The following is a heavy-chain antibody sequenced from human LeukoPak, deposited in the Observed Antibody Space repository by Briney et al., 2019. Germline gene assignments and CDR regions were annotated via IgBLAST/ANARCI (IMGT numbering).Heavy chain of an antibody. CDR1: GFTSSSYS. D-gene: IGHD3-3*01. CDR2: ISSSSSYI. J-gene: IGHJ4*02. CDR3: ARGGYDFWSGFHPESYFDY. V-gene: IGHV3-21*01. Sequence: PGGSLRLSCAASGFTSSSYSMNWVRQAPGKGLEWVSSISSSSSYIYYADSVKGRFTISRDNTKNSLYLQMNSVRAEDTAVYYCARGGYDFWSGFHPESYFDYRGQGTLVTVSP.